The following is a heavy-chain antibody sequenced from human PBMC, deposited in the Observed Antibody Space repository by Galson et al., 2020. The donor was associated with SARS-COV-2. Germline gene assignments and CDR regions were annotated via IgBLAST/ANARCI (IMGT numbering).Heavy chain of an antibody. D-gene: IGHD3-10*01. CDR1: GYTLTELS. CDR2: FAPEDGET. Sequence: ASVKVSCKVSGYTLTELSMHWVRQAPGKGLEWMGGFAPEDGETIYAQKFQGRVTMTEDTSTDTAYMELSSLRSEDTSVYYCATLWCGELSSVGPPYYYGMDVWGQGTTVTVSS. J-gene: IGHJ6*02. V-gene: IGHV1-24*01. CDR3: ATLWCGELSSVGPPYYYGMDV.